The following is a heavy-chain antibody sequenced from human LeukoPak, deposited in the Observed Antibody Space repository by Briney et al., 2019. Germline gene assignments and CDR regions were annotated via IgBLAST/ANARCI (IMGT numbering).Heavy chain of an antibody. CDR3: TKGDQDFNY. Sequence: SQTLSLTCAISGDSFSSNSAAWICIRQSPSRGLEWLGRTYYRSKWYNNYAVSVKSRITINPDTSKNQFSLQLNSVTPEDTAVYYCTKGDQDFNYWGQGTLVTVSS. D-gene: IGHD3-16*01. V-gene: IGHV6-1*01. CDR1: GDSFSSNSAA. J-gene: IGHJ4*02. CDR2: TYYRSKWYN.